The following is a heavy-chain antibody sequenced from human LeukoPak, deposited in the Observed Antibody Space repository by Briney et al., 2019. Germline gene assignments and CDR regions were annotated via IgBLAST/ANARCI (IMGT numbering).Heavy chain of an antibody. CDR1: GFTFSSYS. V-gene: IGHV3-74*01. J-gene: IGHJ5*02. D-gene: IGHD3-22*01. CDR2: INSDGRST. CDR3: ARESRSGYYDSSGPEGWFDP. Sequence: GGSLRLSCAASGFTFSSYSMDWVRQAPGKGLVWVSRINSDGRSTSYADSGKGRFTISRDNAKNTVYLQMNSLRAEDTAVYYCARESRSGYYDSSGPEGWFDPWGQGTLVTVSS.